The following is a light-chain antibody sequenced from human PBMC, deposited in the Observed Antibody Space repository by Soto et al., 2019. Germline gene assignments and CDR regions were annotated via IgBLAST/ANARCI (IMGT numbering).Light chain of an antibody. V-gene: IGKV3D-15*01. Sequence: EIVMTQYPATLSVSPGERATLSCRAGQGVTTNFAWYQQKSGQSPRLLIYDASNRATGIPARFSGSGSGTDFTLTISSLRPDDFATYYCQQYNDYSAWTFGQGTKVDI. J-gene: IGKJ1*01. CDR3: QQYNDYSAWT. CDR2: DAS. CDR1: QGVTTN.